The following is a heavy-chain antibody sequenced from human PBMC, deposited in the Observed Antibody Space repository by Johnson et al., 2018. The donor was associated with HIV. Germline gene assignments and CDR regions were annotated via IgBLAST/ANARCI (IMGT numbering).Heavy chain of an antibody. Sequence: VQLVESGGGFVKPGGSLRLSCAASGFTFSDAWMNWVRQSPGKVLEWVGRIKSKVDGGTTDYPAPVKGRFSISRDDSKNTVYLQMNSLKSEDTAVYYCTTEGDAFDIWGQGTMVTVSS. CDR2: IKSKVDGGTT. CDR1: GFTFSDAW. CDR3: TTEGDAFDI. V-gene: IGHV3-15*01. J-gene: IGHJ3*02.